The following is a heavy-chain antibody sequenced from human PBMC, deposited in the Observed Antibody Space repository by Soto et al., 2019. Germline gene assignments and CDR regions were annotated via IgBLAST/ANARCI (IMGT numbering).Heavy chain of an antibody. V-gene: IGHV4-4*07. CDR1: GGSISSYY. CDR3: ARVGKLELQGGAFDI. D-gene: IGHD1-7*01. J-gene: IGHJ3*02. CDR2: IYTSGST. Sequence: SETLSLTCTVSGGSISSYYWSWTRQPAGKGLEWIGRIYTSGSTNYNPSLKSRVTMSVDTSKNQFSLKLSSVTAADTAVYYCARVGKLELQGGAFDIWGQGTMVTVSS.